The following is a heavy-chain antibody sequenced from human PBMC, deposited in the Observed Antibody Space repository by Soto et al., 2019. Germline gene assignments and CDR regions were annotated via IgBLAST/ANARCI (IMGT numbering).Heavy chain of an antibody. CDR3: ARGLITGSQYSGGWYYFDS. CDR2: IYYSGST. Sequence: SETLSLTCTVSGGSISSSSYYCGWIRQPPGKGLEWIGSIYYSGSTYYNPSLKSRVTISVDTSKNQFSLKLSSVTAADTAVYYCARGLITGSQYSGGWYYFDSWGQGTQVT. D-gene: IGHD1-26*01. J-gene: IGHJ4*02. V-gene: IGHV4-39*01. CDR1: GGSISSSSYY.